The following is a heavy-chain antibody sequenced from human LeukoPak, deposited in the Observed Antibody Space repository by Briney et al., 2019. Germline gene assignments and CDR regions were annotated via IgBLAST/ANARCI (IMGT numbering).Heavy chain of an antibody. V-gene: IGHV4-39*01. CDR2: IYYSGTT. CDR3: ARLGDYYVSGTYYFDS. CDR1: GVSISSTSYY. Sequence: SETLSLTCTVSGVSISSTSYYWGWIRQTPGKGLEWIGSIYYSGTTYYNPSLKSRVTISVDTSKNQFSLKLMSVTAADTAVFYCARLGDYYVSGTYYFDSWGPGTLVTVSS. J-gene: IGHJ4*02. D-gene: IGHD3-10*01.